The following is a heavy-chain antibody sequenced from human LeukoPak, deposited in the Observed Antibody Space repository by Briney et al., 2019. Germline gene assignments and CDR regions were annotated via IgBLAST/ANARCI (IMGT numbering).Heavy chain of an antibody. V-gene: IGHV4-39*01. D-gene: IGHD2-15*01. CDR3: ANRWRGFLDP. CDR2: IYYSGST. Sequence: SETLSLTCTVSGGSISSRSHYWGWIRQPPGKGLEWIGSIYYSGSTYCNPSLKSRVTIFVDTSKNQFSLKLRSVTAADTAVYYCANRWRGFLDPWGQGTLVTVSS. J-gene: IGHJ5*02. CDR1: GGSISSRSHY.